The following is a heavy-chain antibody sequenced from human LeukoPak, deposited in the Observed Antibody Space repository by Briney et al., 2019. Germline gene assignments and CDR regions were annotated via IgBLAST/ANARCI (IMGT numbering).Heavy chain of an antibody. CDR2: IKEDGSDK. J-gene: IGHJ3*02. Sequence: GGSLRLSCAASGFTFSNYWVSWVRQAPGKGLEWVANIKEDGSDKNYVDSVRGRFTISRDNAKNALYLQMNGLRAEDTAVYYCARGRSITLLRGVAMSDGFDIWGQGAMVTVSS. CDR3: ARGRSITLLRGVAMSDGFDI. V-gene: IGHV3-7*02. D-gene: IGHD3-10*01. CDR1: GFTFSNYW.